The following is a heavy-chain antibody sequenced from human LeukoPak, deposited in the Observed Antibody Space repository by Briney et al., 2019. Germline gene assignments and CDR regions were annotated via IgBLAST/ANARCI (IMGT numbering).Heavy chain of an antibody. CDR2: IIPILGIA. J-gene: IGHJ4*02. D-gene: IGHD6-13*01. CDR1: GGTFSSYT. Sequence: SVKVSCKASGGTFSSYTISWVRQAPGQGLEWMGRIIPILGIANYAQKFQGRVTITADKSTSTAYMELSNLRAEDTAVYYCAIQKGGSAGIAGVFGYWGQGTLVTVSS. V-gene: IGHV1-69*02. CDR3: AIQKGGSAGIAGVFGY.